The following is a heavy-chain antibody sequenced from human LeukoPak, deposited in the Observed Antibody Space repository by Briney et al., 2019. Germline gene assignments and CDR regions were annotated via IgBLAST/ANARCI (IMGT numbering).Heavy chain of an antibody. CDR3: AKDFRWELLIYYMDV. CDR1: GFTFRTYG. D-gene: IGHD1-26*01. J-gene: IGHJ6*03. CDR2: ISGTGGDTT. Sequence: GGSLRLSCAASGFTFRTYGMSWVRQAPGKGLEWVSSISGTGGDTTYYADSVKGRFTISRDNSKNTLYLQMNDLRAEDTAVYYCAKDFRWELLIYYMDVWGKGTTVTVSS. V-gene: IGHV3-23*01.